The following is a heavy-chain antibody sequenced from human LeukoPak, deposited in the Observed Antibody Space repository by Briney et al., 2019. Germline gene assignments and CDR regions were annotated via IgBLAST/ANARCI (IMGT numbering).Heavy chain of an antibody. CDR1: GESIRSGHYY. D-gene: IGHD3-10*01. CDR2: IYYSGTT. Sequence: SETLSLTCTVSGESIRSGHYYWAWIRQTPGKGLQWIVSIYYSGTTYNNPSLESRVTISVDTPKNPFTLELISMTAADTAVYFCARQPKACTPGVYVTGKACWFDPWGQGRLVTVSS. J-gene: IGHJ5*02. CDR3: ARQPKACTPGVYVTGKACWFDP. V-gene: IGHV4-39*01.